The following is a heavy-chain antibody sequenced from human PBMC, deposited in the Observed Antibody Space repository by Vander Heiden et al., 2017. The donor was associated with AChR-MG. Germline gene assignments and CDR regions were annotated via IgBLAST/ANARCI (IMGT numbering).Heavy chain of an antibody. J-gene: IGHJ4*02. Sequence: QVQLQESGPGLVKPSETLSLSCTVSGGSITSYYWSWVRQPPGKGLEWIGYIYYSGTTNYNPSLKSRVTMSVDTSKNQFSLKLSSVTAADTAVYYCARCASGSYPDYWGQGTLVTVSS. CDR1: GGSITSYY. CDR2: IYYSGTT. D-gene: IGHD1-26*01. V-gene: IGHV4-59*08. CDR3: ARCASGSYPDY.